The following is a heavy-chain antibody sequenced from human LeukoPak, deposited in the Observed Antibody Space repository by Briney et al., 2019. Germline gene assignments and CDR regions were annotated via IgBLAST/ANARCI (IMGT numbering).Heavy chain of an antibody. CDR3: AIPLALDSSGMDAFDI. CDR2: INHSGST. Sequence: SETLSLTCAVYGGSFSGYYWSWIRQPPGKGLDWIGEINHSGSTNYNPSLKSRVTISVDTSKNQFSLKLSSVTAADTAVYYCAIPLALDSSGMDAFDIWGQGTTVTVSS. D-gene: IGHD3-22*01. V-gene: IGHV4-34*01. J-gene: IGHJ3*02. CDR1: GGSFSGYY.